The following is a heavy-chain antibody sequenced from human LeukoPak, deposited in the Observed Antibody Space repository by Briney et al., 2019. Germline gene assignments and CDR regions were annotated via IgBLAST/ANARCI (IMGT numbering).Heavy chain of an antibody. V-gene: IGHV4-34*01. J-gene: IGHJ4*02. CDR2: INHSGST. CDR3: ARGGRFGRGDY. Sequence: SGTLSLTCAVYGGSSSGYYWSWIRQPPGKGLEWIGEINHSGSTNYNPSLKSRVTISVDTSKNQFSLKLSSVTAADTAVYYCARGGRFGRGDYWGQGTLVTVSS. D-gene: IGHD3-10*01. CDR1: GGSSSGYY.